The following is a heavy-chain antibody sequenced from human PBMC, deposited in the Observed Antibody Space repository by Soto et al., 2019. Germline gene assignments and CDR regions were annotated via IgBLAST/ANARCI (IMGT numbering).Heavy chain of an antibody. V-gene: IGHV1-18*01. CDR1: GYTFTSYG. J-gene: IGHJ4*02. CDR3: AIEWWFGELFAY. D-gene: IGHD3-10*01. Sequence: QVQLVQSGAEVKKPGASVKVSCKASGYTFTSYGISWVRQAPGQGLEWMGWISAYNGNTNYAQKLQGRVTMTTDTSTSKAYMERRSLRADDTAVYYCAIEWWFGELFAYWGQGTLVTVSS. CDR2: ISAYNGNT.